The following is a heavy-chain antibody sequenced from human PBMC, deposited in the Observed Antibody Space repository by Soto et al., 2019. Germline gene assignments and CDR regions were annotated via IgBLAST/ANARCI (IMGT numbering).Heavy chain of an antibody. CDR3: ARHYSSGSRNWFDP. CDR2: IYYSGST. J-gene: IGHJ5*02. Sequence: SETRSLTCSVSGGSIDIRSYFLVWVRQPPGNWLEWIGSIYYSGSTYYNPSLRSRVTISVDTSKNQFSLKLSSVTAADTAVFYCARHYSSGSRNWFDPWGQGTLVTVSS. D-gene: IGHD6-19*01. CDR1: GGSIDIRSYF. V-gene: IGHV4-39*01.